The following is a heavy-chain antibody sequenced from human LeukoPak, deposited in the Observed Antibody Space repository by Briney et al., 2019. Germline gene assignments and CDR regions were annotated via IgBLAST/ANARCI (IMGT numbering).Heavy chain of an antibody. V-gene: IGHV4-39*01. D-gene: IGHD5-24*01. CDR1: GYSISSSYY. J-gene: IGHJ4*02. CDR3: ARQGRWLQSDFDY. Sequence: SETLSLTCTVSGYSISSSYYWGWIRQPPGKGLEWIGSIYYSGSTYYNPSLKSRVTISVDTSKNQFSLKLSSVTAADTAVYYCARQGRWLQSDFDYWGQGTLVTVSS. CDR2: IYYSGST.